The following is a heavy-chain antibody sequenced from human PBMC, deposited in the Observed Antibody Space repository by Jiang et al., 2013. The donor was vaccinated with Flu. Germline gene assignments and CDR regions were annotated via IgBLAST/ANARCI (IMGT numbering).Heavy chain of an antibody. V-gene: IGHV4-34*01. Sequence: LLKPSETLSLTCVVYGGSFSGYYWSWIRQPPGKGLEWIGEINHSGSTNYNQSLKSRVTTSVDKSKNQFSLKLGSVIAADTAVYYCARRGVGLRDWFDPWGQGTLVTVSS. CDR2: INHSGST. J-gene: IGHJ5*02. CDR1: GGSFSGYY. CDR3: ARRGVGLRDWFDP. D-gene: IGHD4-17*01.